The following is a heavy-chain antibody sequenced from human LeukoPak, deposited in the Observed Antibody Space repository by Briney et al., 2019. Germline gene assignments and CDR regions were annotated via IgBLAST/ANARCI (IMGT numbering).Heavy chain of an antibody. Sequence: GGSLRLSCAASGFTFSSYSMNWVRQAPGKGLEWVSSISSSSSYIYYADSVKGRFTISRDNAKNSLYLQMNSLRAEDTAVYYCARGPSKRFLEWLPHFDYWGQGTLVTVSS. D-gene: IGHD3-3*01. CDR3: ARGPSKRFLEWLPHFDY. CDR1: GFTFSSYS. J-gene: IGHJ4*02. CDR2: ISSSSSYI. V-gene: IGHV3-21*01.